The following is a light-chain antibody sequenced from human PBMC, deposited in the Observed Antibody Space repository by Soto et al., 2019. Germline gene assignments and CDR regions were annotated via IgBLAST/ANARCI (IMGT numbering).Light chain of an antibody. CDR1: QSISSY. Sequence: DIQMTQSPSSLSASVGDRVTITCRASQSISSYLNWYQQKPGKAPKLRIYAASSLQSGVPSRFSGSGSGTDFTLTINNLQPEDFATYYCQQSISIPYTFGQGSKLEIK. J-gene: IGKJ2*01. V-gene: IGKV1-39*01. CDR3: QQSISIPYT. CDR2: AAS.